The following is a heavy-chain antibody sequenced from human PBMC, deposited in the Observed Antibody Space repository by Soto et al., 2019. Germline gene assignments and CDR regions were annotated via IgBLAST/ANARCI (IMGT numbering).Heavy chain of an antibody. V-gene: IGHV3-23*01. J-gene: IGHJ4*02. Sequence: EVQLLESGGGLVQPGGSLRISCLASGFTFSSYPMTWVRQAPGKGLEWVSTISGSGGSTHYADSVKGRFTISRDNSKNALYLQMNSLSSEDSAVYYCAKDVLHSSTWASYFDYCGKGTLVTVSS. CDR3: AKDVLHSSTWASYFDY. CDR1: GFTFSSYP. D-gene: IGHD6-13*01. CDR2: ISGSGGST.